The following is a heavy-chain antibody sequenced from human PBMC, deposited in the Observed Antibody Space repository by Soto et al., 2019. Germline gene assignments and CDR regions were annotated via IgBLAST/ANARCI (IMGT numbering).Heavy chain of an antibody. D-gene: IGHD3-22*01. CDR2: GSGSGGTT. J-gene: IGHJ4*02. V-gene: IGHV3-23*01. CDR3: AKVTDSSGYAVDY. Sequence: EVQLLESGGGLVQPGGSLRLSCAASGFTFSSYAMSWVRQAPGKGLEWVSAGSGSGGTTFYADSVKGRFTISRDNSKNTLYLQMNSLRAEDTAVYYCAKVTDSSGYAVDYWGQGTLVTVSS. CDR1: GFTFSSYA.